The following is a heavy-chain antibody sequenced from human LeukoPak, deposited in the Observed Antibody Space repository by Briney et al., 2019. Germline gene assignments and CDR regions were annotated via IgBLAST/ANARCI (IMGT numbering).Heavy chain of an antibody. CDR2: ISSNGGST. CDR3: VKAYYDLWSAYANWFDP. CDR1: GFTFSRYA. J-gene: IGHJ5*02. Sequence: PGGSLRLSCSASGFTFSRYAMHWVRQAPGKGLEHVSVISSNGGSTYYADSVKGRFTISRDNSKNTLYLQMSSLRAEDTAVYYCVKAYYDLWSAYANWFDPWGQGTLVTVSS. D-gene: IGHD3-3*01. V-gene: IGHV3-64D*09.